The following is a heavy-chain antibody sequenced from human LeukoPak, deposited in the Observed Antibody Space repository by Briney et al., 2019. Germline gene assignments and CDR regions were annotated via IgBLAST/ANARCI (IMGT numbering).Heavy chain of an antibody. J-gene: IGHJ5*02. Sequence: PGGSLRLSCAASGFTVSSNYMSWVRQAPGKGLEWVSVIYSGGSTYYADSVKGRFTISRDNSKSTLYIQMNSLRAEDTAVYYCARGGYYGSGNDFRFDPWGQGTLVTVSS. CDR2: IYSGGST. D-gene: IGHD3-10*01. CDR3: ARGGYYGSGNDFRFDP. CDR1: GFTVSSNY. V-gene: IGHV3-53*01.